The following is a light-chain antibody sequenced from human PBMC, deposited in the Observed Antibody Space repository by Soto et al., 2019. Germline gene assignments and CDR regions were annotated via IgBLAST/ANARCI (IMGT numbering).Light chain of an antibody. CDR1: QSVGSY. CDR2: DAS. CDR3: QQRSSSVT. J-gene: IGKJ4*01. Sequence: EVVLTQSPATLSLSPEERATLSCRASQSVGSYLAWYQQKPGQAPRLLIYDASTRATGIPARFSGSGSATDFTLTISSLEHEDFAVYYCQQRSSSVTFGGGTKVEIK. V-gene: IGKV3-11*01.